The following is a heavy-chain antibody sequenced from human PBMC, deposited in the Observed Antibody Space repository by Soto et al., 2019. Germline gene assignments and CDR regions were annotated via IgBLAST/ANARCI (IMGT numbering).Heavy chain of an antibody. CDR2: IYSSGRT. Sequence: QVQLQESGPGLVRPSETLSLTCSVSGGSISDYQWNWIRQSPGKGLEWSGYIYSSGRTNYNPSLKVRVTISLDTSTKQFSLRLRSVTAADTAVYYCSRMRGLGEISPYFDSWGQGTLVTVS. V-gene: IGHV4-59*01. CDR1: GGSISDYQ. D-gene: IGHD3-16*02. J-gene: IGHJ4*02. CDR3: SRMRGLGEISPYFDS.